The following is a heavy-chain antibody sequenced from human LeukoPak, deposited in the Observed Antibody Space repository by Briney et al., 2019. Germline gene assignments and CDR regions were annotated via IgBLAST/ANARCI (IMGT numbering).Heavy chain of an antibody. CDR1: GFTVSSNY. Sequence: GGSLRLSCAVSGFTVSSNYMSWVRQAPGKGLQWVSVIYSGGSTYYADSVKGRFTISRDNSKNTLYLQMNSVRTEDTAEYYCAKDHENWRWLDIWGQGTMVTVSS. D-gene: IGHD5-24*01. CDR2: IYSGGST. CDR3: AKDHENWRWLDI. V-gene: IGHV3-66*01. J-gene: IGHJ3*02.